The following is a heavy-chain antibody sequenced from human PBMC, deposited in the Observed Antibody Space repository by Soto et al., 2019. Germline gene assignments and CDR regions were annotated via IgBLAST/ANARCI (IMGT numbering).Heavy chain of an antibody. D-gene: IGHD3-10*01. Sequence: ASVKVSCKASGHTFTSYDINWVRQATGQGLEWMGWMNRNSGNTGYAQKVQGRVTMTRNTSISTAYMELSSLRSEDTAVYYCARASGSGSYYRNYYYYGMDVWGQGTTVTVSS. CDR1: GHTFTSYD. V-gene: IGHV1-8*01. CDR2: MNRNSGNT. J-gene: IGHJ6*02. CDR3: ARASGSGSYYRNYYYYGMDV.